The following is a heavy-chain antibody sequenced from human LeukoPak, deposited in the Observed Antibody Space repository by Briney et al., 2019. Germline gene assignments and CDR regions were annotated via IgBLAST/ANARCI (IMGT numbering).Heavy chain of an antibody. J-gene: IGHJ4*02. Sequence: GGSLRLSCTVSGFSLSSYAMSWVRRAPGKGLEWVSATSSSDAGKYYADSVRGRFTISRDNSKNTLYLQMNSLRAEDTAVYYCANLASPRGDYNGYWGQGTLVTVSS. CDR1: GFSLSSYA. CDR2: TSSSDAGK. V-gene: IGHV3-23*01. CDR3: ANLASPRGDYNGY. D-gene: IGHD2-8*01.